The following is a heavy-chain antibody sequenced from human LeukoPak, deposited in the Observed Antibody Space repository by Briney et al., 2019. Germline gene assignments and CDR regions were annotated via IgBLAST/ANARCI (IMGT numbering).Heavy chain of an antibody. D-gene: IGHD5-24*01. CDR1: DGSVSSVGYY. J-gene: IGHJ4*02. CDR3: ARRDQAIDY. CDR2: IYYSGTT. Sequence: SETLSLTCTVSDGSVSSVGYYWGWIRQPPGKGLERIGSIYYSGTTYYNPSLASRVTIFVDTSKNQFSLRLSSVTAADTAVYYCARRDQAIDYWGQGTLVTVSS. V-gene: IGHV4-39*01.